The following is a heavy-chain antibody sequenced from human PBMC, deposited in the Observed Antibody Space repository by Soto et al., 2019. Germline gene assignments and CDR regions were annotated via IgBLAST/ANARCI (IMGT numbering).Heavy chain of an antibody. CDR3: GRDLGGASSN. Sequence: PGGSLRLSCAASGYTFSNYWMHWVRQAPGMGLVWVSRIDNDGRITNYADSVMGRFTISRDNAKDTLYLQMDSLRAEDTAVYYCGRDLGGASSNCGRGTLVTVSS. CDR1: GYTFSNYW. CDR2: IDNDGRIT. V-gene: IGHV3-74*01. D-gene: IGHD3-16*01. J-gene: IGHJ4*02.